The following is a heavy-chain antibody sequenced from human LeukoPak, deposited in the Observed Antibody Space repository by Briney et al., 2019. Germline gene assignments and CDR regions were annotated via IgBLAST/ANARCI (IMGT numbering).Heavy chain of an antibody. J-gene: IGHJ4*02. Sequence: GGSLRLSCAASGFTFSNAWMNWVRQAPGKGLEWVGRIKSKTDGGTIDYAAPVKGRFTISREDSKNTLYLQMNSLKTEDTAVYYCTTRIAGCAKDTFDYWGQGTLVTVSS. CDR3: TTRIAGCAKDTFDY. CDR1: GFTFSNAW. V-gene: IGHV3-15*01. CDR2: IKSKTDGGTI. D-gene: IGHD5-18*01.